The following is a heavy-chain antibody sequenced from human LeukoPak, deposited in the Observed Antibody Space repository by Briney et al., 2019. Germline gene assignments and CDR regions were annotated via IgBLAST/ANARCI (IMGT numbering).Heavy chain of an antibody. V-gene: IGHV4-39*07. Sequence: PSETLSLTCTVSGGSISSRPYYWGWVRQPPGKGLEWIGSIYHSGSTYYNPSLKSRVTISVDTSKNQFSLKLSSVTAADTAVYYCARGLHDYYDSSGVDYWGQGTLVTVSS. CDR1: GGSISSRPYY. CDR2: IYHSGST. D-gene: IGHD3-22*01. J-gene: IGHJ4*02. CDR3: ARGLHDYYDSSGVDY.